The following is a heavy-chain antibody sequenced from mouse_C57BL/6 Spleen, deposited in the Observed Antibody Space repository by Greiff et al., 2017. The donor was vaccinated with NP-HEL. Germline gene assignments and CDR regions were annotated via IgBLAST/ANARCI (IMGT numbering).Heavy chain of an antibody. Sequence: QVQLKQPGAELVRPGSSVKLSCKASGYTFTSYWMHWVKQRPIQGLEWIGNIDPSDSETHYNQKFKDKATLTVDKSSSTAYMQLSSLTSEDSAVYYCARWDYGSSFFDYWGQGTTLTVSS. CDR2: IDPSDSET. V-gene: IGHV1-52*01. D-gene: IGHD1-1*01. J-gene: IGHJ2*01. CDR1: GYTFTSYW. CDR3: ARWDYGSSFFDY.